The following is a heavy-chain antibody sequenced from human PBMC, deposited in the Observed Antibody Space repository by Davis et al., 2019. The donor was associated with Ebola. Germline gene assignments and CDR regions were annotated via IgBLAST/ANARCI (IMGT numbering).Heavy chain of an antibody. CDR1: GFTLSGSA. J-gene: IGHJ4*02. CDR2: IRSNANSYAT. Sequence: GESLKISCAASGFTLSGSAIHWVRQAPGKGLEWVGRIRSNANSYATGYATSVKGRFIISRDNSKNMVYLQMNSLKTEDTAVYYCTRHSLDSSSPFDYWGQGTLVTVSS. V-gene: IGHV3-73*01. D-gene: IGHD6-6*01. CDR3: TRHSLDSSSPFDY.